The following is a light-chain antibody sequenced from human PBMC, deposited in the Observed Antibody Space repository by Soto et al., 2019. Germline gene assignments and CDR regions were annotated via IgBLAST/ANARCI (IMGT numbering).Light chain of an antibody. V-gene: IGLV2-14*01. CDR1: SSDVGAYNY. CDR2: DVS. Sequence: QSALTQPASVSGSPGQSITISCTGTSSDVGAYNYVSWYQQYPGKAPKLLIYDVSNRPSVVSNRFSASKSGNTASLTIAGLQAEDEADYYCSSFTTNTAWVFGGGTKLTVL. CDR3: SSFTTNTAWV. J-gene: IGLJ3*02.